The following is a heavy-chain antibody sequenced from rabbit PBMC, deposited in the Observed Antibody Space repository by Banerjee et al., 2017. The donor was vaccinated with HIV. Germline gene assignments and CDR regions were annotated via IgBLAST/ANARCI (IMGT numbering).Heavy chain of an antibody. D-gene: IGHD8-1*01. V-gene: IGHV1S40*01. Sequence: QSLEESGGDLVKPGASLTLTCTASGFSFSSSYWICWVHQAPGKGLEWIACVYGGGSGSTYYASWAKGRFTISKTSSTTVTLQMTSLTAADTATYFCARDRPGSSNDFNLWGPGTLVTVS. CDR3: ARDRPGSSNDFNL. CDR2: VYGGGSGST. CDR1: GFSFSSSYW. J-gene: IGHJ4*01.